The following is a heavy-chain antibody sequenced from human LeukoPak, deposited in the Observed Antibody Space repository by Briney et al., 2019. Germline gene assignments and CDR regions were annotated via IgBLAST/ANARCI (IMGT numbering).Heavy chain of an antibody. J-gene: IGHJ4*02. D-gene: IGHD2-2*01. V-gene: IGHV3-9*01. Sequence: GRSLRLSCAASGFTFNDYAMHWVRQAPGKGLEWVSGISCNSSSICYADSVKGRFTISRDNAKNSLYLQMNSLRAEDTALYYCAKGYCSSTSCPTKDWGQGTLVTVSS. CDR1: GFTFNDYA. CDR2: ISCNSSSI. CDR3: AKGYCSSTSCPTKD.